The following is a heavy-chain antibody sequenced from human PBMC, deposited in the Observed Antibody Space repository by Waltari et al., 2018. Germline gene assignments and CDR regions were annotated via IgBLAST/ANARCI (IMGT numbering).Heavy chain of an antibody. CDR2: IYPGYSDT. V-gene: IGHV5-51*01. CDR1: GYSFTSYW. Sequence: EVQLVQSGAEVKKPGESLKISCKGSGYSFTSYWIGWVRQMPGKGLEWMGIIYPGYSDTRYSPSCHTLFTITADKSTSTTYLRWNGLKAADIAMYYRAISSVGDSSSLEYWGQGTLVTVSS. CDR3: AISSVGDSSSLEY. J-gene: IGHJ4*02. D-gene: IGHD6-6*01.